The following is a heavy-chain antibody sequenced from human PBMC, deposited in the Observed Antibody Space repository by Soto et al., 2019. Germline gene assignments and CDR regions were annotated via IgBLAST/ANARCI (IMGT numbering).Heavy chain of an antibody. Sequence: GGSLRLSCAASGFTFSSYSMNWVRQAPGKGLEWVSYISSSSSTIYYADSVKGRFTISRDNAKNSLYLQMNSLRAEDTAVYYCARDSQYSYGPGWYYYYMDVWGKGTTVTVSS. D-gene: IGHD5-18*01. CDR1: GFTFSSYS. J-gene: IGHJ6*03. CDR2: ISSSSSTI. V-gene: IGHV3-48*01. CDR3: ARDSQYSYGPGWYYYYMDV.